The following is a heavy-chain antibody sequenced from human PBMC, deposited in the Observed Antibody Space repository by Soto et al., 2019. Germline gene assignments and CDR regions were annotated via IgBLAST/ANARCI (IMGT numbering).Heavy chain of an antibody. Sequence: SVKVSCKASGGTFSSYAISWVRQAPGQGLEWMGGIIPIFGTANYAQKFQGRVTITADESTSTAYMELSSLRSEDTAVYYCARGRYCGGDCYALDYSGQGTLVTVSS. V-gene: IGHV1-69*13. CDR2: IIPIFGTA. D-gene: IGHD2-21*02. CDR1: GGTFSSYA. CDR3: ARGRYCGGDCYALDY. J-gene: IGHJ4*02.